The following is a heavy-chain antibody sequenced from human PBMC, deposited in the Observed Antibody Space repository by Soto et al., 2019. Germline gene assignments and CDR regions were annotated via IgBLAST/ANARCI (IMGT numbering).Heavy chain of an antibody. Sequence: SETLSLTCTVSDDSFSSAAYYWTWIRQPLGKGPEWIGYTYYNGDTKYNPALRSRVTMSEDTSKNQFSLRLSSVTAADTAVYFCGICPAYIDGWRTFDLWGRGNLVTVSP. J-gene: IGHJ4*01. V-gene: IGHV4-61*08. CDR1: DDSFSSAAYY. CDR3: GICPAYIDGWRTFDL. D-gene: IGHD6-19*01. CDR2: TYYNGDT.